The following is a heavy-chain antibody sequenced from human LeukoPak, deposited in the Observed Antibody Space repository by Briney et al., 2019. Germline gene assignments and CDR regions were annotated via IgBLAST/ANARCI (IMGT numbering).Heavy chain of an antibody. CDR3: ALRSSGWYNLRDFDY. J-gene: IGHJ4*02. CDR1: GYSFTNHD. V-gene: IGHV1-3*03. Sequence: GASVKVSCKASGYSFTNHDMHWVRQAPGQGLEWVGCINPGNGDTRYGPEFQGRVTMTRDTSTSTVYMELSSLRSEDTAVYYCALRSSGWYNLRDFDYWGQGTLVTVSS. CDR2: INPGNGDT. D-gene: IGHD6-19*01.